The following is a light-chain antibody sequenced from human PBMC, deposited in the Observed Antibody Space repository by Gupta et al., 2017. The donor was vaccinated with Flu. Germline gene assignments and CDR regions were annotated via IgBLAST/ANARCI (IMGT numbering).Light chain of an antibody. CDR1: SSNIGHNF. V-gene: IGLV1-51*01. CDR3: GTLDSSLSDVV. J-gene: IGLJ2*01. Sequence: QSVSTHPPSVSAAPGPNITIPSTRSSSNIGHNFVSRYQQHPVTAPRLLIYDNNKRPSEMPDRFSGSKSGTSATLGITGLQTGDEADYYCGTLDSSLSDVVFGGGTKLTVL. CDR2: DNN.